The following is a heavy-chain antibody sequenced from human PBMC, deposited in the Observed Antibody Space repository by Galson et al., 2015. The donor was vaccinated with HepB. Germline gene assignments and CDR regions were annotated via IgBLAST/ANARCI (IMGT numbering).Heavy chain of an antibody. CDR1: DFIFSNYG. CDR3: ARTYGDYALAYFDN. D-gene: IGHD4-17*01. Sequence: SLRLSCAASDFIFSNYGMHWVRQAPGKGLEWVASIWYDGTYTYYADSVKGRFSISRDNSKNTLYLQMNSLRVEDTAMYYCARTYGDYALAYFDNWGQGALVAVSS. J-gene: IGHJ4*02. V-gene: IGHV3-33*01. CDR2: IWYDGTYT.